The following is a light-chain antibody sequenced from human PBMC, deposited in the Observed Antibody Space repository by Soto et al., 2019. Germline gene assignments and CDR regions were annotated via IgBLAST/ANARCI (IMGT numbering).Light chain of an antibody. CDR1: RSNIGSNT. V-gene: IGLV1-44*01. CDR3: QSFDSSLSNSWV. J-gene: IGLJ3*02. Sequence: QSVLTQPPSASGTPGQRVTISCSGSRSNIGSNTVNWYQQLPGTAPKLLIYSNNQRPSGVPDRFSGSRSGTSASLAITGLQAEDEADYYCQSFDSSLSNSWVFGGGTKLTVL. CDR2: SNN.